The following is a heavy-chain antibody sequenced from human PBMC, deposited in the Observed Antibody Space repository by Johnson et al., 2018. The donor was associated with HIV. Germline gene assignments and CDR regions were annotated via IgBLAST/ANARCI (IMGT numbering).Heavy chain of an antibody. V-gene: IGHV3-30-3*01. CDR2: ISYDGSNK. J-gene: IGHJ3*02. D-gene: IGHD6-13*01. Sequence: VQLVESGGGVVQPGTSLRLSCAASGFTFTSFAMHWVRQAPGKGLEWVGFISYDGSNKYFTDSVRGRFTISRDNSRNTLFLQMNSLRAEDTAVYYCARGGIAAKEPWRAFDIWGQGTMVTVSS. CDR3: ARGGIAAKEPWRAFDI. CDR1: GFTFTSFA.